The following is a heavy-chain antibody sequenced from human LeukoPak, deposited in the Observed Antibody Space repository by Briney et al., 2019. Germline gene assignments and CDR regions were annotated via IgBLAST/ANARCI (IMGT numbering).Heavy chain of an antibody. D-gene: IGHD2-8*01. V-gene: IGHV1-3*01. CDR3: ARVISDCTNFNCFKGYFDY. CDR2: INGGNGNT. J-gene: IGHJ4*01. CDR1: GYTFTDYA. Sequence: ASVKVSCKASGYTFTDYAIHWVRQAPGQSLEWMGWINGGNGNTKYSQKFQARVTITRDTSANTAYMELSSLGSDDTTIYYCARVISDCTNFNCFKGYFDYWGQGTPVTVSS.